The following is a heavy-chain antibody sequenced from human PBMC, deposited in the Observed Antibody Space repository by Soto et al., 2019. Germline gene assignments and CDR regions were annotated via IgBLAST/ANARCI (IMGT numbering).Heavy chain of an antibody. CDR1: GGSISSGGYY. CDR2: MYYSGST. V-gene: IGHV4-31*03. D-gene: IGHD3-3*01. CDR3: ARAGLVGIFGVVIWGPLDY. J-gene: IGHJ4*02. Sequence: SETLSLTCTVSGGSISSGGYYWSWIRQHPGKGLEWIGYMYYSGSTQYNPSLRSRVTISVDTSKNQFSLRLTSVTAADTAVYYCARAGLVGIFGVVIWGPLDYWGQGTLVTVSS.